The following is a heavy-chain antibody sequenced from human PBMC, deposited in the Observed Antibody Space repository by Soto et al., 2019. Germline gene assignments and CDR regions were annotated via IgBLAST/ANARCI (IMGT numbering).Heavy chain of an antibody. CDR2: ISGSGGST. CDR1: GFTFSSYA. D-gene: IGHD2-21*02. Sequence: GGSLRLSCAASGFTFSSYAMSWVRQAPGKGLEWVSAISGSGGSTYYADSVKGRFTISRDNSKNTLYLQMNSLRAEDTAVYYCAKDFFRLEDCGGDCYLDAFDIWGQGTMVTVSS. CDR3: AKDFFRLEDCGGDCYLDAFDI. V-gene: IGHV3-23*01. J-gene: IGHJ3*02.